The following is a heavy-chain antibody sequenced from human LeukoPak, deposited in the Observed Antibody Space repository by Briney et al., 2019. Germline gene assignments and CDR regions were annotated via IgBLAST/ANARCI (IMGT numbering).Heavy chain of an antibody. CDR2: ISAYNGNT. D-gene: IGHD3-22*01. V-gene: IGHV1-18*04. J-gene: IGHJ5*02. CDR3: ARDTYYYDSSGYYRWFDP. CDR1: GYTFTDYY. Sequence: VASVKVSRKASGYTFTDYYMHWVRQAPGQGLEWMGWISAYNGNTNYAQKLQGRVTMTTDTSTSTAYMELRSLRSDDTAVYYCARDTYYYDSSGYYRWFDPWGQGTLVTVSS.